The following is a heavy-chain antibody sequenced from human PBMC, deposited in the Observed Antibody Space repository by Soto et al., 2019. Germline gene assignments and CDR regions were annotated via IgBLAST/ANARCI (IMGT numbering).Heavy chain of an antibody. CDR1: GYNFTNYW. Sequence: PGESLKISCKNSGYNFTNYWINWVRQMPGKGLEWMGRIDPSDSYTTYSPSFDGHVTISTDKSITTAYLPWSSLRAADTAMHYCARGQNYYDTTRYKLTQWGQGTLVTVS. CDR2: IDPSDSYT. CDR3: ARGQNYYDTTRYKLTQ. D-gene: IGHD3-22*01. V-gene: IGHV5-10-1*01. J-gene: IGHJ4*02.